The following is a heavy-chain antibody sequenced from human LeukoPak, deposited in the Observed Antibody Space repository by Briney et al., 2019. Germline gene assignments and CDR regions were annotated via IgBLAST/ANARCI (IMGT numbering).Heavy chain of an antibody. CDR1: GFTFSNNW. D-gene: IGHD4-23*01. V-gene: IGHV3-7*01. CDR2: VKKDASEK. J-gene: IGHJ3*02. Sequence: GGSLRLSCAASGFTFSNNWMTWVRQAPGKGLEWVASVKKDASEKYYVDSVKGRFTISRDNAKNSLYLQMNSLRVEDTALYYCARVRSVGGNPHAFNIWGQGTMVTVSS. CDR3: ARVRSVGGNPHAFNI.